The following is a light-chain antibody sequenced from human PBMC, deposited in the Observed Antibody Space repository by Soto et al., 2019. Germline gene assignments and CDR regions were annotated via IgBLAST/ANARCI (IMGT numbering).Light chain of an antibody. CDR1: SSDVGGYNY. V-gene: IGLV2-14*01. Sequence: QSALTQPASVSGSPGQSITISCTGTSSDVGGYNYVAWYQQHPGKAPKLMIYDVSNRPSGVSNRFSGSKSGNTASLTISGLQAEDEADYYCSSYTGSGTLVFGGGTKLTVL. CDR2: DVS. J-gene: IGLJ2*01. CDR3: SSYTGSGTLV.